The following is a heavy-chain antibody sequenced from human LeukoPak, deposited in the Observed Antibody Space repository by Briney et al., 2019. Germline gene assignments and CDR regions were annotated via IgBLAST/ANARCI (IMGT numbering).Heavy chain of an antibody. CDR2: ISGSGGST. V-gene: IGHV3-23*01. CDR3: AKCYYDSSGYYFGAFDI. Sequence: GGSLRLSCAASGFTFSSYAMSWVRQAPGEGLEWVSAISGSGGSTYYADSVKGRFTISRDNSKNTLYLQMSSLRAEDTAVYYCAKCYYDSSGYYFGAFDIWGQGTMVTVSS. CDR1: GFTFSSYA. D-gene: IGHD3-22*01. J-gene: IGHJ3*02.